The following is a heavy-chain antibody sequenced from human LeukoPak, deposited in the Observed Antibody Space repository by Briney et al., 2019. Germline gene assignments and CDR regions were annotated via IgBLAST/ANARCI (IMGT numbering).Heavy chain of an antibody. CDR1: SGSFSGYY. Sequence: SETLSLTCAVYSGSFSGYYWSWIRQPPGKGLEWIGEINHSGSTNYNPSLKSRVTISVDTSKNQFSLKLSSVTAADTAVYYCASLYSSESRGYYYYYGMDVWGQGTTVTVSS. CDR3: ASLYSSESRGYYYYYGMDV. J-gene: IGHJ6*02. CDR2: INHSGST. D-gene: IGHD6-19*01. V-gene: IGHV4-34*01.